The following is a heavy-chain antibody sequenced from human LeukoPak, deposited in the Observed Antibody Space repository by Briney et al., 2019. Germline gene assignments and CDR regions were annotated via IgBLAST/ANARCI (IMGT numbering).Heavy chain of an antibody. CDR2: IYHSGST. CDR3: ARWVRLPGYSWFDP. J-gene: IGHJ5*02. V-gene: IGHV4-38-2*02. D-gene: IGHD3-10*01. CDR1: GYSISSGYY. Sequence: SETLSLTCTVSGYSISSGYYWGWIRQPPGKGLEWIGSIYHSGSTYYNPSLKSRVTISVDTSKNQFSLKLSSVTAADTAVYYCARWVRLPGYSWFDPWGQGTLVTVSS.